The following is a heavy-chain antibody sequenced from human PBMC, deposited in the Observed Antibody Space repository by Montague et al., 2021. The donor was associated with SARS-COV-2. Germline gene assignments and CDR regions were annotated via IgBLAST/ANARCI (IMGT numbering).Heavy chain of an antibody. CDR3: ASMVRAQVLYFDY. CDR1: GGSISSSSYY. J-gene: IGHJ4*02. D-gene: IGHD3-10*01. Sequence: SETLSLTCTVSGGSISSSSYYWGWIRQPPGKGLEWLGSIFYSGSTDYNPSLKSRVTISVDTSKNQFSLKLSSVTAADTAVYYCASMVRAQVLYFDYWGQGTLVTVSS. V-gene: IGHV4-39*01. CDR2: IFYSGST.